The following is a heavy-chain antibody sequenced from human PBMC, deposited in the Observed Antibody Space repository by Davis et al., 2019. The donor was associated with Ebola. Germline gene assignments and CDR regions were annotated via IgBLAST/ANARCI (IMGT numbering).Heavy chain of an antibody. V-gene: IGHV3-21*01. D-gene: IGHD2-21*01. CDR2: ITSSSSYI. CDR1: GFTFSSYT. Sequence: GESLKISCAASGFTFSSYTMNWVRQAPGKGLEWVSSITSSSSYIYYADSVKGRFTISRDNAKNSLYLQMNSLRAEDTAVYYCARGTCGGDCHDFDYWGQGTLVTVSS. J-gene: IGHJ4*02. CDR3: ARGTCGGDCHDFDY.